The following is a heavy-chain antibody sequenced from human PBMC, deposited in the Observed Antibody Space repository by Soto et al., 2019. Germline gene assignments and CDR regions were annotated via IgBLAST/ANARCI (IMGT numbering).Heavy chain of an antibody. J-gene: IGHJ5*02. CDR3: ARHVVRELLDTPWNWFDH. V-gene: IGHV4-39*01. Sequence: ETLSLTFNVSGFSISSSSYYWGWIRQPPGKGLEWIGSIYYSGSTYYNPSLKGRVTISVDTSKNQFSLKLSSVTAADTAVYYCARHVVRELLDTPWNWFDHWGQGNLVTVSS. CDR2: IYYSGST. CDR1: GFSISSSSYY. D-gene: IGHD1-26*01.